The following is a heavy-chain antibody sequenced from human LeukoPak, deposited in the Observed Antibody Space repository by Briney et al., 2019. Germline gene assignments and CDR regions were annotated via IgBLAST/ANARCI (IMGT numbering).Heavy chain of an antibody. CDR3: ERAYYGSGSYYVDY. CDR2: ISSSSSYI. D-gene: IGHD3-10*01. V-gene: IGHV3-21*01. J-gene: IGHJ4*02. Sequence: GGSLRLSCAASGFTFSSYSMNWVRQAPGKGLEWVSSISSSSSYIYYADSVKGRFTISRDNAKNSLYLQMNSLRAEDAAVYYCERAYYGSGSYYVDYWGQGTLVTVSS. CDR1: GFTFSSYS.